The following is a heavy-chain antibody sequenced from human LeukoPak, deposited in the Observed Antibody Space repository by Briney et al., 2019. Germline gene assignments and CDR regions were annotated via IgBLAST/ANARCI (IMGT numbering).Heavy chain of an antibody. CDR3: ARKNYYDTSGRFDC. V-gene: IGHV1-2*02. CDR1: GYTFTGYY. CDR2: INPNSGDT. J-gene: IGHJ4*02. Sequence: ASVKVSCKASGYTFTGYYLHWVRQAPGQGLERMGWINPNSGDTKYAQKFQGRVTMTRDTSISTAYMEVRSDDTAVYYCARKNYYDTSGRFDCWGQGTLVTVSS. D-gene: IGHD3-22*01.